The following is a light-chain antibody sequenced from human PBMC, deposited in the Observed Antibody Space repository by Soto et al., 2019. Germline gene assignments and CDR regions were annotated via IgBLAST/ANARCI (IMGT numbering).Light chain of an antibody. CDR2: AAS. J-gene: IGKJ3*01. CDR1: ESIAGW. Sequence: IQMTQSPSSMSASVGDTVTITCRASESIAGWLAWYQQKPGEAPKLLIYAASTLQSGVPSRLSGSGYGTEFTLTINGLQPEDFATYYCQQPCTFPLTFGPGTKVDI. V-gene: IGKV1-12*01. CDR3: QQPCTFPLT.